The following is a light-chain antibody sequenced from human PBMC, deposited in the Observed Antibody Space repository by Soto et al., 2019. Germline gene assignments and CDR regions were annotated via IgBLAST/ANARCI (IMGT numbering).Light chain of an antibody. CDR3: KHYYSIPWT. Sequence: IVTAHFPARLCASPAGTAPISCRASQSVITNLAWYQQKPCQAHRLLVYGASTRATGILARFSGSASATEFTLTIRCLRAEDVAVYYCKHYYSIPWTCGEGTKVDIK. CDR2: GAS. V-gene: IGKV3-15*01. J-gene: IGKJ1*01. CDR1: QSVITN.